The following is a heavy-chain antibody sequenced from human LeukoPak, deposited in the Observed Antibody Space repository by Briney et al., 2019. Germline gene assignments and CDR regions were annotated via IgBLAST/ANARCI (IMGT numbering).Heavy chain of an antibody. J-gene: IGHJ4*02. CDR2: ISSSSSTI. CDR3: ARDTIVVVPVFDY. D-gene: IGHD2-2*01. V-gene: IGHV3-48*01. Sequence: PGGSLRLSCAASGFTFTSYSMNWVRQAPGKGLEWVSYISSSSSTIFYADSVKGRFTISRDNAKNSLYLQMNSLRAEDTAVYYCARDTIVVVPVFDYWGQGTLVTVSS. CDR1: GFTFTSYS.